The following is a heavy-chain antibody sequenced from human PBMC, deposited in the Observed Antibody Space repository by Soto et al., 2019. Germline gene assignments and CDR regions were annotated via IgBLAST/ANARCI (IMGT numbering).Heavy chain of an antibody. V-gene: IGHV3-48*02. CDR2: ITSSSSTT. J-gene: IGHJ4*02. D-gene: IGHD4-17*01. CDR3: ARDLNYGFDY. CDR1: GFTFTSYN. Sequence: EVQLVESGGGLVQPGGSLRLSCAASGFTFTSYNMNWVRQAPGKGLEWISYITSSSSTTYADSVKGRFTISRDNAENSLSLQMNNLRDEDTAVYYCARDLNYGFDYWGQGILVTVSS.